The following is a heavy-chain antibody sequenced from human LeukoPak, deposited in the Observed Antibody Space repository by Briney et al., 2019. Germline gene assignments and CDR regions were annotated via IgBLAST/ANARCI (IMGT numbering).Heavy chain of an antibody. CDR1: GGSISSYY. J-gene: IGHJ2*01. CDR3: ARPAYSRYWYFDL. Sequence: SETLSLTCTVSGGSISSYYWSWIRQPPGKGLEWIGYIYYSGSTNYNPSLKSRVTISVDTSKNQFSLKLSSVTAADTAVYYCARPAYSRYWYFDLWGRGTLVTVSS. D-gene: IGHD6-13*01. V-gene: IGHV4-59*08. CDR2: IYYSGST.